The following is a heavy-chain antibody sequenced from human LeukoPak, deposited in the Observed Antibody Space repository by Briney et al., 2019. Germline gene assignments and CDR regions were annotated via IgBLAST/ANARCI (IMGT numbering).Heavy chain of an antibody. D-gene: IGHD3-22*01. J-gene: IGHJ4*02. CDR2: IIPILGIA. CDR1: GGTFSSYA. Sequence: GSSVKVSCKASGGTFSSYAISWVRQAPGQGLEWMGRIIPILGIANYAQKFQGRVTITADKSTSTAYMELSSLRSEDTAVYYCARDMDRYDSSGYFTDHWGQGTLVTVSS. V-gene: IGHV1-69*04. CDR3: ARDMDRYDSSGYFTDH.